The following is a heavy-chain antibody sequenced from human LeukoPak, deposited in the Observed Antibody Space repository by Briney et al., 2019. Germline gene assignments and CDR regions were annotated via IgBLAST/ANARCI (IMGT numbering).Heavy chain of an antibody. D-gene: IGHD6-19*01. CDR2: ISGSGSTT. V-gene: IGHV3-23*01. Sequence: GGSLRLSCSVSGFTFNNYAMNWVRQAPGKGLEWVSGISGSGSTTYYAVSVKGRFTISRDNSKNTLYLQMNNLRGEDTAVYFCAKDSRPTIAVAGFDYWGQGTLVTVSS. CDR1: GFTFNNYA. CDR3: AKDSRPTIAVAGFDY. J-gene: IGHJ4*02.